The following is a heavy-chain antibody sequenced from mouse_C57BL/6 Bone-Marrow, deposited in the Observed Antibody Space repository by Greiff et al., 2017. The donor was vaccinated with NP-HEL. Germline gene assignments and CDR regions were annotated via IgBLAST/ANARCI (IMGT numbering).Heavy chain of an antibody. J-gene: IGHJ1*03. V-gene: IGHV1-80*01. CDR1: GYAFSSYW. CDR3: AGWYPIYDGYHGYFDV. D-gene: IGHD2-3*01. Sequence: QVQLQQSGAELVKPGASVKISCKASGYAFSSYWMNWVKQRPGKGLEWIGQIYPGDGDTNYNGKFKGKATLTVDKSSSTAYMQLSSLTSEDSAVYVCAGWYPIYDGYHGYFDVWGTGTTVTVSS. CDR2: IYPGDGDT.